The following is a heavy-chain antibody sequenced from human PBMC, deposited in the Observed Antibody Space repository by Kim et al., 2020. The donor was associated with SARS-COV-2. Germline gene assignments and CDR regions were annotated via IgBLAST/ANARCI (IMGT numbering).Heavy chain of an antibody. CDR2: INHSGST. CDR1: GGSFSGYY. J-gene: IGHJ4*02. CDR3: ARGRYSRSWYGDSGADY. Sequence: SETLSLTCAVYGGSFSGYYWSWIRQPPGKGLEWIGEINHSGSTNYNPSLKSRVTISVDTSKNQFSLKLSSVTAADTAVYYCARGRYSRSWYGDSGADYWGQGTLVTVSS. V-gene: IGHV4-34*01. D-gene: IGHD6-13*01.